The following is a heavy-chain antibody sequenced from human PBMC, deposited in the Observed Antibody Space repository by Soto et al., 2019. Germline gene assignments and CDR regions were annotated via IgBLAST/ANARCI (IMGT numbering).Heavy chain of an antibody. J-gene: IGHJ4*02. D-gene: IGHD5-12*01. Sequence: QVQLVQSGAEVKRPGSSVKVSCKASGGTFNSYTISWVRQAPGQGLEWMGRIIPVLDVATNAQKFQGRIMITADKSTRTAYMELSSLTSDDTAVSFSARGEASGYVFPSGQSLDYWGQGTLVTVSS. CDR1: GGTFNSYT. CDR3: ARGEASGYVFPSGQSLDY. V-gene: IGHV1-69*02. CDR2: IIPVLDVA.